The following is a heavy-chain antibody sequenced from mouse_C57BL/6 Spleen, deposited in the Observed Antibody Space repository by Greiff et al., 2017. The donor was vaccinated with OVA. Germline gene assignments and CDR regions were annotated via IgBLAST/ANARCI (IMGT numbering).Heavy chain of an antibody. V-gene: IGHV14-2*01. D-gene: IGHD1-1*01. J-gene: IGHJ3*01. CDR2: IDPEDGET. CDR1: GFNIKDYY. Sequence: EVQVVESGAELVKPGASVKLSCTASGFNIKDYYMHWVKQRTEQGLEWIGRIDPEDGETKYAPKFQGKATITADTSSNTAYLQLSSLTSEDTAVYYCARRGPITTVVEGWFAYWGQGTLVTVSA. CDR3: ARRGPITTVVEGWFAY.